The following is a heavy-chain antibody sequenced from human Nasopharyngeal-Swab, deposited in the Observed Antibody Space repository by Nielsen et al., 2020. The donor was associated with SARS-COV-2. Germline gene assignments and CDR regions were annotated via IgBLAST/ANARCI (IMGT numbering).Heavy chain of an antibody. D-gene: IGHD2-2*01. V-gene: IGHV4-34*01. CDR3: ARGVLGYCSSTSCYAGPSYYYYYMDV. CDR2: INHSGST. J-gene: IGHJ6*03. Sequence: WLRQPPGKGLEWIGEINHSGSTNYHPSLKSRVTISVDTSKNQFSLKLSSVTAADTAVYYCARGVLGYCSSTSCYAGPSYYYYYMDVWGKGTTVTVSS.